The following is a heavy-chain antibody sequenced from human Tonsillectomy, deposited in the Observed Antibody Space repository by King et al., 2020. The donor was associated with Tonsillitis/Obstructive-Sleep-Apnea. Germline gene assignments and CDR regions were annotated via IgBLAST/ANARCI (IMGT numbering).Heavy chain of an antibody. CDR1: GFSLSNARMG. D-gene: IGHD5-18*01. J-gene: IGHJ6*03. V-gene: IGHV2-26*01. CDR3: ARGTAVVYYYYYYMDV. CDR2: IFWNDEK. Sequence: TLKESGPVLVKPTETLTLTCTVSGFSLSNARMGVSWIRQPPGKALEWLAHIFWNDEKSYSTSLKSRLTISKDTSKSQVVLTMTNMDPVDTATYYCARGTAVVYYYYYYMDVWGQGTTVTVSS.